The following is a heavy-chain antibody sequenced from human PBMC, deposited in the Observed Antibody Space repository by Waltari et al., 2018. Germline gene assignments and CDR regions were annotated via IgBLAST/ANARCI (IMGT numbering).Heavy chain of an antibody. CDR2: IIPILGIA. J-gene: IGHJ4*02. CDR3: ASTVTNESDY. D-gene: IGHD4-17*01. V-gene: IGHV1-69*02. Sequence: QVQLAQSGAEVKKPGSSVQVSCKASGGSFSSYNISWVRPAPGQGLEWMGRIIPILGIANYAQKFQGRVTITADKSTSTAYMELSSLRSEDTAVYYCASTVTNESDYWGQGTLVTVSS. CDR1: GGSFSSYN.